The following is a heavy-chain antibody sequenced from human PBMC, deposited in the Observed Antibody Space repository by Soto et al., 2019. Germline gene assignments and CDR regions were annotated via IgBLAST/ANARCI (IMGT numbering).Heavy chain of an antibody. D-gene: IGHD3-3*01. CDR1: GYSFASYW. Sequence: GESLKISCKGSGYSFASYWIGWVRQMPGKGLEWMGIIYPGDSDTRYSPSFQGQVTISADKSISTAYLQWSSLKASDTAMYYCARRDFWSGYYRQADGDFDGAFDIWGQGTMVTVSS. V-gene: IGHV5-51*01. CDR3: ARRDFWSGYYRQADGDFDGAFDI. J-gene: IGHJ3*02. CDR2: IYPGDSDT.